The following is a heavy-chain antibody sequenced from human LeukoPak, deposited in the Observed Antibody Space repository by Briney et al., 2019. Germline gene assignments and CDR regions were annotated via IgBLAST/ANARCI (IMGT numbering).Heavy chain of an antibody. J-gene: IGHJ4*02. V-gene: IGHV3-23*01. CDR2: ISVSGENT. Sequence: GSPRLSCAASGFTFSSYAMTWVRQAPGKGLQWVSTISVSGENTYYADSVKGRFTISRDISKSTLYLQMNSLRDEDTAVYYCAKYGSGSYYNGLYWGQGTVDTVSS. CDR1: GFTFSSYA. D-gene: IGHD3-10*01. CDR3: AKYGSGSYYNGLY.